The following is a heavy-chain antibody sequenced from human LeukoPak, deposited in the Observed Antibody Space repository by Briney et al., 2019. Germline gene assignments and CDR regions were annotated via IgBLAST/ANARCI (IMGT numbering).Heavy chain of an antibody. J-gene: IGHJ4*02. CDR1: GYTFNGYY. V-gene: IGHV1-2*02. D-gene: IGHD2-2*01. Sequence: RAASVKVSCKASGYTFNGYYMHWVRQAPGQGFEWMGGINPNSGDTNYAQKFQGRVTMTRDTSISTAHMELSRLRSDDTAVYYCARANPLYCSSTTCLFDYWGQGTLVTVSS. CDR2: INPNSGDT. CDR3: ARANPLYCSSTTCLFDY.